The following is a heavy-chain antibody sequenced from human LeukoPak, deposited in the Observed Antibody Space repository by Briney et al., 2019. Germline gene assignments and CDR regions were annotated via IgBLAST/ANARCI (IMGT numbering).Heavy chain of an antibody. Sequence: PSETLSLTCTVSGGSISSYYWSWIRQPPGKGLEWIGYIYYSGSTNYNPSLKSRVTISVDTSKNQFSLKLSSVTAADTAVYYCARHLFRGMDVWGQGTTATVSS. CDR2: IYYSGST. V-gene: IGHV4-59*08. J-gene: IGHJ6*02. CDR1: GGSISSYY. CDR3: ARHLFRGMDV. D-gene: IGHD2-21*01.